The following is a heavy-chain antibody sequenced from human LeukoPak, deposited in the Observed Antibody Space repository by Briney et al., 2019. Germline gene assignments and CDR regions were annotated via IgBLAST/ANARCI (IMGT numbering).Heavy chain of an antibody. J-gene: IGHJ4*02. D-gene: IGHD3-3*01. CDR2: INPNSGGT. CDR1: GYTFTGYY. CDR3: ARGTEYYDFWSGYYSGFDY. Sequence: GASVKVSCKASGYTFTGYYMHWVRQAPGQGLEWMGWINPNSGGTNYAQKFQGRVTMTRDTSIGTAYMELSRLRSDDTAVYYCARGTEYYDFWSGYYSGFDYWGQGTLVTVSS. V-gene: IGHV1-2*02.